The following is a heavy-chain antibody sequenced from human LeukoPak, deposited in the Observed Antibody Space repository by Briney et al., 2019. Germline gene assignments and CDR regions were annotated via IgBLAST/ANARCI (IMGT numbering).Heavy chain of an antibody. CDR1: GFTFSSYW. V-gene: IGHV3-74*01. Sequence: GGSLRLSCAASGFTFSSYWTHWVRQAPGKGLLWVSRINSDGSVTTYADSVKGRFTISRDNAKNTLYLQMNSLGVEDTAVYYCARGTYYYGSGSDKLDYWGQGTLVTVSS. J-gene: IGHJ4*02. D-gene: IGHD3-10*01. CDR2: INSDGSVT. CDR3: ARGTYYYGSGSDKLDY.